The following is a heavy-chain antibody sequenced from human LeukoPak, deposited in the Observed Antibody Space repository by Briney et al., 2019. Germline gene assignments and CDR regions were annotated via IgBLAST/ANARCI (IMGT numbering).Heavy chain of an antibody. Sequence: ASVKVSCKASGYSFTSYAMNWVRQAPGQGLEWMGWINTDTGNPMYAQGFTGRFVFSLDTSVSTAYLQISSLKAEDTAVYYCARDVTTASFDYWGQGTLVTVSS. CDR2: INTDTGNP. D-gene: IGHD4-17*01. CDR1: GYSFTSYA. J-gene: IGHJ4*02. CDR3: ARDVTTASFDY. V-gene: IGHV7-4-1*02.